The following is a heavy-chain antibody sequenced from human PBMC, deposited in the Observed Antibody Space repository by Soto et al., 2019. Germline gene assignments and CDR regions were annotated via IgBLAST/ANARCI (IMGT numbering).Heavy chain of an antibody. CDR2: IYYSGGT. J-gene: IGHJ5*02. Sequence: TSETLSLTCTVSGAALSSGGYFYTWVRQPPGKGLEWLGYIYYSGGTNYNPSLKSRVTISLDKFKSQFSLRLISVTAADTAVYYCTREQSDDNYFDPWGQVTLVTVSS. V-gene: IGHV4-61*08. D-gene: IGHD6-19*01. CDR1: GAALSSGGYF. CDR3: TREQSDDNYFDP.